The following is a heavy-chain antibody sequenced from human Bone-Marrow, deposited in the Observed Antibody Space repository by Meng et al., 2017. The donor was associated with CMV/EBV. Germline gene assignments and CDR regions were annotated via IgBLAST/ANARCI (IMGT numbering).Heavy chain of an antibody. Sequence: QVQLQQSGPGLVKPSDTLSPTCRVSVVHTSTHYWSWIRQTPGKGLEWIASIHYTGRADYSPSLKSRVTVSVDTSESQLSLKLSSVTTADTAMYYCAERGGGYWGQGILVTVSS. D-gene: IGHD1-1*01. J-gene: IGHJ4*02. CDR1: VVHTSTHY. V-gene: IGHV4-59*11. CDR3: AERGGGY. CDR2: IHYTGRA.